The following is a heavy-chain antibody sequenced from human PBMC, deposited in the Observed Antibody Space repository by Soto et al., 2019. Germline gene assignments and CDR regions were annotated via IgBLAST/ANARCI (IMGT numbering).Heavy chain of an antibody. J-gene: IGHJ6*02. CDR2: ISGYNGDT. V-gene: IGHV1-18*01. Sequence: QGHLVQSGAEAKKPGASVKVSCKASGYTFTRYGISWVRQAPGQGLEWMGWISGYNGDTNYAQRFQGRVTMTIDTSTSTAYMELRSLTSDDTAVYYCAKNGQPPYYYYGMDVWGQGTSVTVSS. CDR1: GYTFTRYG. D-gene: IGHD2-8*01. CDR3: AKNGQPPYYYYGMDV.